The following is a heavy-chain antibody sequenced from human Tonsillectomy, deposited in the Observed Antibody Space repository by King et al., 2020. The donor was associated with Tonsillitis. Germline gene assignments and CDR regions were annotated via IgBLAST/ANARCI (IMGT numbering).Heavy chain of an antibody. CDR3: ARAWSLSSYFYSSGYYDFDN. D-gene: IGHD3-22*01. J-gene: IGHJ4*02. Sequence: VQLQQWGAGLLKPSETLSLTCAVYGGSFSGYYWSWIRQPPGKGLEWIGEINHSGSTNYNPSLKSRVTISVDTSKNQFSLKLSSVTAADTAVYYCARAWSLSSYFYSSGYYDFDNWGQGTLVTVSS. CDR1: GGSFSGYY. V-gene: IGHV4-34*01. CDR2: INHSGST.